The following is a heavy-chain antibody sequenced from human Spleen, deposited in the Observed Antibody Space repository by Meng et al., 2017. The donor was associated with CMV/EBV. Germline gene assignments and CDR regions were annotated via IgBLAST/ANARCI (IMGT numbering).Heavy chain of an antibody. D-gene: IGHD2-2*02. CDR3: ARDRTGDCSSTSCHNYYYYYGMDV. CDR1: GFTFSSYS. CDR2: ISSSDSTI. J-gene: IGHJ6*02. Sequence: GGSLRLSCAASGFTFSSYSMNWVRQAPGKGLEWVSYISSSDSTIYYADSVKGRFTISRDNAKNSLYLQMNSLRAEDTAVYYCARDRTGDCSSTSCHNYYYYYGMDVWGQGTTVTVSS. V-gene: IGHV3-48*04.